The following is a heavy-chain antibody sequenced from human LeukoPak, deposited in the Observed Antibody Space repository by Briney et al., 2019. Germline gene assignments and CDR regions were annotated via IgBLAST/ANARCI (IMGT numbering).Heavy chain of an antibody. Sequence: KPGRSLRLSCAATGFTFSSYGMHWVRQAPGKGLEWVAVIWSDGNNKFYADSVKGRFTISRDNAKNSVYLQMNSLRAEDTAVYYCAREHDYGDYVDYWGQGTLVTVSS. D-gene: IGHD4-17*01. J-gene: IGHJ4*02. CDR3: AREHDYGDYVDY. CDR2: IWSDGNNK. V-gene: IGHV3-33*01. CDR1: GFTFSSYG.